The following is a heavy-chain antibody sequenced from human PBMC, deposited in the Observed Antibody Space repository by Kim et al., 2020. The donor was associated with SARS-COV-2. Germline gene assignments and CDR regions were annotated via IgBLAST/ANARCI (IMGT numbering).Heavy chain of an antibody. CDR2: IIPIFGTA. J-gene: IGHJ5*02. V-gene: IGHV1-69*13. CDR1: GGTFSSYA. D-gene: IGHD3-9*01. CDR3: ARGVHHYDILTGYYGGYGWFDP. Sequence: SVKVSCKASGGTFSSYAISWVRQAPGQGLEWMGGIIPIFGTANYAQKFQGRVTITADESTSTAYMELSSLRSEDTAVYYCARGVHHYDILTGYYGGYGWFDPWGQGTLVTVSS.